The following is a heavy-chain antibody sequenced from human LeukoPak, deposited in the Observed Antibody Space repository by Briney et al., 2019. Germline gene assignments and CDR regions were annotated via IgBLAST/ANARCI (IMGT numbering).Heavy chain of an antibody. CDR3: AREGFWSGYHTPDY. V-gene: IGHV3-48*04. J-gene: IGHJ4*02. CDR2: ITSSSSII. D-gene: IGHD3-3*01. Sequence: PGGSLRLSCAASGFTFSSYSMNWVRQAPGKGLEWVSYITSSSSIIYYGDSVKGRFTISRDNDKNSLYLQMNSLRAEDTAVYYCAREGFWSGYHTPDYWGQGTLVTVSS. CDR1: GFTFSSYS.